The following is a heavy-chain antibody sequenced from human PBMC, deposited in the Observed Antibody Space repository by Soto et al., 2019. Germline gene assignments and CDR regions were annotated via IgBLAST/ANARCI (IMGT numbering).Heavy chain of an antibody. Sequence: EVQLLESGGGLVQPGGSLRLSCAASGFTFSNYPMTWVRQAPGKGLEWVSAISGSGDRTYYADSVKGRFTISRDNSKNMVDMQMTSMRDEDTAAYYCVLRCGMGGDGGHLDYWGQGSLVSVSS. CDR1: GFTFSNYP. CDR2: ISGSGDRT. D-gene: IGHD1-26*01. CDR3: VLRCGMGGDGGHLDY. J-gene: IGHJ4*02. V-gene: IGHV3-23*01.